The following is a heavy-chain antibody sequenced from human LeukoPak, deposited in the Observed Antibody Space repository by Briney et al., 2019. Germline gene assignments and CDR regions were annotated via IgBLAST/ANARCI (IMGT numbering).Heavy chain of an antibody. J-gene: IGHJ4*02. CDR2: INPNSGGT. Sequence: ASLKLCCKASGYTFTRYYMHWVRQAPGQGLEWMGWINPNSGGTNYAQKFQGRVTMTRDTSISTAYMELSRLRSDDTAVYYCAREAILTGNLDYWGQGTLVTVSS. D-gene: IGHD3-9*01. CDR3: AREAILTGNLDY. V-gene: IGHV1-2*02. CDR1: GYTFTRYY.